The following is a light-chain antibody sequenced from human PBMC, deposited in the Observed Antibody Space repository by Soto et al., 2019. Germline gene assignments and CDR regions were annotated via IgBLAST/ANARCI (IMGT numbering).Light chain of an antibody. V-gene: IGLV2-14*01. CDR3: SSYTSSATLV. J-gene: IGLJ2*01. Sequence: QSALTQPASVSGSPGQSITISCIGTSSDVGGYKYVSWYQQHPGKAPKLIIREVSSRPSGISNRFSGSKSGNTASLTISGLQAEDEADYYCSSYTSSATLVFGVGTKLTVL. CDR1: SSDVGGYKY. CDR2: EVS.